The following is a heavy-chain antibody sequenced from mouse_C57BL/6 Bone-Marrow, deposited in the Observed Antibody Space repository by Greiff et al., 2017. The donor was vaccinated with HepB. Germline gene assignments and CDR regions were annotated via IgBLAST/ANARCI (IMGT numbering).Heavy chain of an antibody. Sequence: VKLQQSGPELVKPGASVKISCKASGYAFSSSWMNWVKQRPGKGLEWIGRIYPGDGDTNYNGKFKGKATLTADKSSSTAYMQLSSLTSEDSAVYFCARSPLRLRFAYWGQGTLVTVSA. D-gene: IGHD3-2*02. CDR3: ARSPLRLRFAY. CDR1: GYAFSSSW. V-gene: IGHV1-82*01. J-gene: IGHJ3*01. CDR2: IYPGDGDT.